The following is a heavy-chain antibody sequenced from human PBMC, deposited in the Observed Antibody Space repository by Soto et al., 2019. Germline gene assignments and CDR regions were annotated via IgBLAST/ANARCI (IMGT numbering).Heavy chain of an antibody. J-gene: IGHJ4*02. V-gene: IGHV1-3*01. CDR1: GYTFTSHT. CDR2: INAGNGDT. Sequence: GASVKVSCKASGYTFTSHTMHWVRQAPGQRLEWMGWINAGNGDTKYSQKFQGRVTITRDTSASTAYMELTSLRSEDTAVYYCARCLASYDFWSGYQDYWGQGTLVPVSS. CDR3: ARCLASYDFWSGYQDY. D-gene: IGHD3-3*01.